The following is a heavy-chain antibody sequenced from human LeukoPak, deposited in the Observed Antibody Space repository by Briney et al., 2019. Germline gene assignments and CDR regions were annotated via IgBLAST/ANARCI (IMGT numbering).Heavy chain of an antibody. CDR3: ARDGVRGVINYYYYMDV. V-gene: IGHV4-4*07. D-gene: IGHD3-10*01. Sequence: SETLSLTCTVSGGSISSYYWSWIRQPAGKGLEWMGRIYTSGSTNYNPSLKSRVTMSVDTSKNQFSLKLSSVTAADTAVYYCARDGVRGVINYYYYMDVWGKGTTVTISS. CDR2: IYTSGST. J-gene: IGHJ6*03. CDR1: GGSISSYY.